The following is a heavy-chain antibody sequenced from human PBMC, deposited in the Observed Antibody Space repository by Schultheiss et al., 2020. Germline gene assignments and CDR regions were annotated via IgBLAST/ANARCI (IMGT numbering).Heavy chain of an antibody. Sequence: SVKVSCKASGYTFTGYYMHWVRQAPGQGLEWMGWFNPNSGGTNYAQKFQGRVTMTRNTSISTAYMELSSLRSEDTAVYYCARGRGQTTVVTPTYYYGMDVWGQGTTVTVSS. CDR1: GYTFTGYY. D-gene: IGHD4-23*01. CDR3: ARGRGQTTVVTPTYYYGMDV. CDR2: FNPNSGGT. J-gene: IGHJ6*02. V-gene: IGHV1-2*02.